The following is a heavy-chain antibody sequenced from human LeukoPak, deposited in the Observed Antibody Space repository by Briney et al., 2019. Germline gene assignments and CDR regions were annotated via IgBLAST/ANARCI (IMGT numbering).Heavy chain of an antibody. CDR1: GYIFKSYG. J-gene: IGHJ6*04. CDR2: ISGFNGKT. D-gene: IGHD4-23*01. V-gene: IGHV1-18*01. CDR3: ARSGILVTGVRMDV. Sequence: ALVKVSCKASGYIFKSYGVNWVRQAPGQGLEWVGWISGFNGKTDYAQRFQGRVTMTRDTSTNKAYMELRSLRSEDTAVYYCARSGILVTGVRMDVWGKGTTVIVSS.